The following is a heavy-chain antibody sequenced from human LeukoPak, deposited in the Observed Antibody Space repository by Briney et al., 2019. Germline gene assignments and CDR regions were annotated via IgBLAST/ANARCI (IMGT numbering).Heavy chain of an antibody. V-gene: IGHV1-69*13. CDR3: ARGSGETGGYYYVY. J-gene: IGHJ4*02. Sequence: SVKVSCKASGYTFTGYYMHWVRQAPGQGLEWMGGIIPMFGTANYAQKFQGRVTITADESTRTAYMELRTLRSEDTAIYYCARGSGETGGYYYVYWGRGTPVTVSS. D-gene: IGHD3-22*01. CDR2: IIPMFGTA. CDR1: GYTFTGYY.